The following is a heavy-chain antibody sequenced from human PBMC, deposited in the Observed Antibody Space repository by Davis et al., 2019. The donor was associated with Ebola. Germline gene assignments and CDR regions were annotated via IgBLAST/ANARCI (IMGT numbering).Heavy chain of an antibody. D-gene: IGHD1-14*01. CDR2: ISYDGSNK. Sequence: GESLKISCAASGFTFSSYAMHWVRQAPGKGLEWVAVISYDGSNKYYADSVKGRFTISRDNSKNTLYLQMNSLRAEDTAVYYCASTGFDYWGQGILVTVSS. CDR3: ASTGFDY. J-gene: IGHJ4*02. CDR1: GFTFSSYA. V-gene: IGHV3-30-3*01.